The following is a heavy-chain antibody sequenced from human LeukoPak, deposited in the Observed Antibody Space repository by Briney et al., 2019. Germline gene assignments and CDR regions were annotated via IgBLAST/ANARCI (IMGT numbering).Heavy chain of an antibody. CDR2: ISSSGSTI. CDR3: ARVLRYCSSTSCYRVLDY. Sequence: GGSLGLSCAASGFTFSSYEMNWVRQAPGKGLEWVSYISSSGSTIYYADSVKGRFTISRDNAKNSLYLQMNSLRAEDTAVYYCARVLRYCSSTSCYRVLDYWGQGTLVTVSS. V-gene: IGHV3-48*03. D-gene: IGHD2-2*02. J-gene: IGHJ4*02. CDR1: GFTFSSYE.